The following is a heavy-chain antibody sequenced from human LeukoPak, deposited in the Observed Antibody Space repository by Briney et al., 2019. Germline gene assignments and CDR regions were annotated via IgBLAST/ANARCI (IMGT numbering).Heavy chain of an antibody. Sequence: GGSLRLSCAASGFTFSDYYMSWIRQAQGKGLEWVSYISSSGSTIYYADSVKGRFTISRDNAKNSLYLQMNSLRAEDTAAYYCARTFGEYYYYGMDVWGQGTTVTVSS. V-gene: IGHV3-11*01. J-gene: IGHJ6*02. CDR3: ARTFGEYYYYGMDV. CDR1: GFTFSDYY. D-gene: IGHD3-10*01. CDR2: ISSSGSTI.